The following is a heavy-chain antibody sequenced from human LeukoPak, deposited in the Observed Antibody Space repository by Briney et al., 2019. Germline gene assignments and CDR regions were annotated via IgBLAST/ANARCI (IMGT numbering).Heavy chain of an antibody. CDR2: IYYSGST. Sequence: SETLSLTCTVSGGSISSYYWSWIRQPPGKGLEWIGYIYYSGSTNYNPSLKSRVTISVDTSKNQFSLKLSSVTAADTAVYYCAREQWELLRDAFDIWGQGTMVTVSS. V-gene: IGHV4-59*12. D-gene: IGHD1-26*01. CDR1: GGSISSYY. CDR3: AREQWELLRDAFDI. J-gene: IGHJ3*02.